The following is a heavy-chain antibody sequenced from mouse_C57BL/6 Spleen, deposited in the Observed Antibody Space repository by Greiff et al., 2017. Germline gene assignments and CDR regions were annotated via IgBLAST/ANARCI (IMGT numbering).Heavy chain of an antibody. CDR3: TNYGSSSYYAMDY. J-gene: IGHJ4*01. CDR1: GFNIKDDY. D-gene: IGHD1-1*01. Sequence: VQLQQSGAELVRPGASVKLSCTASGFNIKDDYMHWVKQRPEQGLEWIGWIDPENGDTEYASKFQGKATITADTSSNTAYLQLSSLTSEDTAVYYCTNYGSSSYYAMDYWGQGTSVTVSS. CDR2: IDPENGDT. V-gene: IGHV14-4*01.